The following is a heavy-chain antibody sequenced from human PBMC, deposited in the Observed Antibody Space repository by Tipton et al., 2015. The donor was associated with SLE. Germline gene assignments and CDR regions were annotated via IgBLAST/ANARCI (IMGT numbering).Heavy chain of an antibody. D-gene: IGHD6-19*01. CDR3: ARRGSGYPFDY. V-gene: IGHV4-39*02. CDR1: GDSISNIGHY. CDR2: IYYSGNT. Sequence: PGLVKPSETLSLTCSVSGDSISNIGHYWGWIRQPPGKGLEWIGSIYYSGNTYYNPSLKSRVTISVDTSKNHFSIKLSSVTAADTAVYYCARRGSGYPFDYWGQGTLVTVSS. J-gene: IGHJ4*02.